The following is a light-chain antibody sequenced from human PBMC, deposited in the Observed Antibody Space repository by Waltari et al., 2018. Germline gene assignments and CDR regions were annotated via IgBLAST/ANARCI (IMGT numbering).Light chain of an antibody. CDR1: SPNIGNRY. J-gene: IGLJ3*02. CDR3: GTWDTSLSAWV. CDR2: DND. Sequence: QSVLTQAPSVSAAPGQKVTISFAGSSPNIGNRYVSWYQQFPGTAPKLLIYDNDKRPSGIPDRFSASKSGTSATLGITGLQTGDEANYYCGTWDTSLSAWVFGGGTKLTVL. V-gene: IGLV1-51*01.